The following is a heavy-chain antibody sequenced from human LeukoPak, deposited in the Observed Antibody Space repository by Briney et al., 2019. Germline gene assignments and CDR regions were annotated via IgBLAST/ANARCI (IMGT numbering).Heavy chain of an antibody. D-gene: IGHD6-13*01. CDR1: GYTFTSYD. J-gene: IGHJ6*03. CDR2: MNPNSGNT. V-gene: IGHV1-8*01. CDR3: ARAIGAASWYRSRYYYYMDV. Sequence: ASVKVSCKASGYTFTSYDINWVRQATGQGLEWMGWMNPNSGNTGYAQKFQGRVTMTRNTSISTAYMELSSLRSEDTAVYYCARAIGAASWYRSRYYYYMDVWGKGTTVTVSS.